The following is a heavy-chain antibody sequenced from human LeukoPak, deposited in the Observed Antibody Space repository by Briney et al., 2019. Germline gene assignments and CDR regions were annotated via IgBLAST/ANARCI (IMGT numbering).Heavy chain of an antibody. Sequence: SETLSLTCTVSGGSISSSSYYWGWIRQPPGKGLEWIGNFYYSGSTYYNPSLKSRVTISVDTSKNQFSLKLSSVSAADTAVYYCASGYSHRRFFDYWGQGTLVTVSS. D-gene: IGHD3-22*01. CDR3: ASGYSHRRFFDY. J-gene: IGHJ4*02. V-gene: IGHV4-39*01. CDR1: GGSISSSSYY. CDR2: FYYSGST.